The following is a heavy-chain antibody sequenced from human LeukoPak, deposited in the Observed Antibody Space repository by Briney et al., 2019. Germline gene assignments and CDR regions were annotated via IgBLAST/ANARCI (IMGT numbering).Heavy chain of an antibody. D-gene: IGHD3-10*01. V-gene: IGHV1-2*02. J-gene: IGHJ4*02. Sequence: GASVKVSCKASGYTFTGYYMHWVRQAPGQGLEWMGWINPNSGGTNYAQKFQGRVTMTRDTSISTAYMELSRLRSDDTAVYYCAREDYYGSGSYGYWGQGTLVTVSS. CDR1: GYTFTGYY. CDR2: INPNSGGT. CDR3: AREDYYGSGSYGY.